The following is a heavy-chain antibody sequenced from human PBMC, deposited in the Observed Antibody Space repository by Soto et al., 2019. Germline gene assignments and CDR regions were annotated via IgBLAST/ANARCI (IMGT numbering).Heavy chain of an antibody. J-gene: IGHJ5*02. V-gene: IGHV4-59*01. Sequence: SETLSLTCVVSGGSLSSYYWSWIRQPPGKGLEWIGYIYYSGSTNYNPSLKSRVTISVDTSKNQFSLKLSSVTAADTAVYYCARTWGSTNDPWGQGTLVTVSS. CDR3: ARTWGSTNDP. CDR1: GGSLSSYY. CDR2: IYYSGST. D-gene: IGHD3-16*01.